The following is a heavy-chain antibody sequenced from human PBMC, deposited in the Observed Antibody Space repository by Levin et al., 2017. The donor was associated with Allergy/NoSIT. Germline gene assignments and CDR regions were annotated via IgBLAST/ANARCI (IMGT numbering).Heavy chain of an antibody. Sequence: SETLSLTCTVSGGSISSGGYYWSWIRQHPGKGLEWIGYIYYSGSTYYNPSLKSRVTISVDTSKNQFSLKLSSVTAADTAVYYCARVRGVVTAIGGWFDPWGQGTLVTVSS. J-gene: IGHJ5*02. V-gene: IGHV4-31*03. CDR3: ARVRGVVTAIGGWFDP. CDR1: GGSISSGGYY. D-gene: IGHD2-21*02. CDR2: IYYSGST.